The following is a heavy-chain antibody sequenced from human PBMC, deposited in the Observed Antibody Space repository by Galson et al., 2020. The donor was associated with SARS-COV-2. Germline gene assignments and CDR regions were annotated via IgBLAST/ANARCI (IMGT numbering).Heavy chain of an antibody. CDR3: ARARVTITVGVRGSGEDASDM. CDR2: INPSASTT. V-gene: IGHV1-46*03. CDR1: GYTFTNYN. D-gene: IGHD3-22*01. J-gene: IGHJ3*02. Sequence: ASVKVSCKASGYTFTNYNVHWVRQAPGQGLEWMGIINPSASTTNYAQNFQGRVTMTRDTSTNTVYLELSSLTSEDTAVYYCARARVTITVGVRGSGEDASDMWGQGTMGTVSS.